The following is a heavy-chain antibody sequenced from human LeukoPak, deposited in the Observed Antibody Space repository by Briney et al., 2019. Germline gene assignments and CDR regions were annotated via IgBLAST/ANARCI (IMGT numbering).Heavy chain of an antibody. D-gene: IGHD5-12*01. CDR3: ARDQGGYDYPPDY. J-gene: IGHJ4*02. Sequence: PGGSLRLSCAASRFTFSSYAMSWVRQAPGKGLEWVSGISGSGDGTYYADSVKGRFTISRDNSKNTLYLQMNSLRAEDTAVYYCARDQGGYDYPPDYWGQGTLVIVSS. V-gene: IGHV3-23*01. CDR2: ISGSGDGT. CDR1: RFTFSSYA.